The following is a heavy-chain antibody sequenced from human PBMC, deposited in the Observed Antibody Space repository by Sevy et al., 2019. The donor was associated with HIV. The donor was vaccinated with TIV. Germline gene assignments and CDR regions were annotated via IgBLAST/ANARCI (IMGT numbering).Heavy chain of an antibody. D-gene: IGHD4-17*01. CDR1: GYTFTSYG. V-gene: IGHV1-18*04. CDR2: ISAYNGNT. J-gene: IGHJ6*03. Sequence: ASVKVSCKASGYTFTSYGISWVRQAPGQGLEWMGWISAYNGNTNYAQKLQGRVTMTTDTSTSTAYMELRSLRSDDTAVYYCARATLTVTTNYYYYMDVWGKRTTVTVSS. CDR3: ARATLTVTTNYYYYMDV.